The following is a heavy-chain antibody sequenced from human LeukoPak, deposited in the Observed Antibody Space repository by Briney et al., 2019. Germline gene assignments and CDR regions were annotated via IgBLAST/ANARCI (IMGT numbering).Heavy chain of an antibody. D-gene: IGHD3-10*01. J-gene: IGHJ4*02. CDR3: AREDYYESGTDDY. V-gene: IGHV3-21*01. CDR1: GFTFSTYS. CDR2: ITASSSYT. Sequence: GGSLRLSCAASGFTFSTYSMNWVGQAPGKGLEWVSSITASSSYTYYADSVKGRFTISRDNTKNSLYLQMNSLRAEDTGIYYCAREDYYESGTDDYWGQGTLVTVFS.